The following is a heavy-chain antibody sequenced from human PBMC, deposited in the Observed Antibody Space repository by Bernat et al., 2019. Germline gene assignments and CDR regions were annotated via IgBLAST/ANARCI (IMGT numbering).Heavy chain of an antibody. J-gene: IGHJ4*02. CDR1: GFMFTKYA. CDR2: ILGIGDST. Sequence: EVELVESGGTLVQPGGSLRLSCAASGFMFTKYAMHCVRQAPGKGPEYLSSILGIGDSTQYANSVKGRFIISRDNSKNTLYLHMGSLRPDDMAVYYCARDKNGGYAFDHWGQGTLVTVPS. D-gene: IGHD5-12*01. CDR3: ARDKNGGYAFDH. V-gene: IGHV3-64*01.